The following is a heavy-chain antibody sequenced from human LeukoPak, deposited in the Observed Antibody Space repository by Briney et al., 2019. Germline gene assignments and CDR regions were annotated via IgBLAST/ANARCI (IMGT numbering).Heavy chain of an antibody. CDR3: ARGSFIVLMVYATEQIIDY. CDR2: IYYSGST. J-gene: IGHJ4*02. CDR1: GGSISSSSYY. D-gene: IGHD2-8*01. Sequence: SETLSLTCTVSGGSISSSSYYWGWIRQPPGKGLEWIGSIYYSGSTCYNPSLKSRVTISVDTSKNQFSLKLSSVTAADTAVYYCARGSFIVLMVYATEQIIDYWGQGTLVTVSS. V-gene: IGHV4-39*07.